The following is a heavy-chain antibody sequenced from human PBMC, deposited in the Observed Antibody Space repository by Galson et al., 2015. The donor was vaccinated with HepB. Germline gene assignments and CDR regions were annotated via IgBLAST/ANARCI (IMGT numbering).Heavy chain of an antibody. CDR2: ISAYNGNT. D-gene: IGHD3-22*01. J-gene: IGHJ3*02. Sequence: SVKVSCKASGYTFTSYGISWVRQAPGQGLEWMGWISAYNGNTNYAQKLQGRVTMTTDTSTSTAYMELRSLRSDDTAVYYCARDPPTYDSKQGAFDIWGQGTMVTVSS. CDR1: GYTFTSYG. CDR3: ARDPPTYDSKQGAFDI. V-gene: IGHV1-18*04.